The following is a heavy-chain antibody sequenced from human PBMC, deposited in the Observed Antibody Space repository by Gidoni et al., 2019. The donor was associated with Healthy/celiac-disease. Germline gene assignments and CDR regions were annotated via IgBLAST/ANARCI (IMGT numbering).Heavy chain of an antibody. V-gene: IGHV1-18*01. CDR2: ISTDNGNT. CDR3: AREDNSGYAVDY. Sequence: VQLVQSGAEVTKPGASVKVSCKSSGYTFILYGISCVRQAPGQGLEWMGWISTDNGNTNYAQKLQGRVNMTTDTYTRTAYMELRSLRSDDTAVYYGAREDNSGYAVDYWGQGTLVTVSS. J-gene: IGHJ4*02. CDR1: GYTFILYG. D-gene: IGHD3-22*01.